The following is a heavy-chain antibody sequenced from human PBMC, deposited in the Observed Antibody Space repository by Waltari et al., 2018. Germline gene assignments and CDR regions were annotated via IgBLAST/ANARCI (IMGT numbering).Heavy chain of an antibody. Sequence: QVQLQESGPGLVKASQTLSLICAVSGGSIIRGDYYRTWIRQPPGKGLEWIGYIYYSGSTHYKPSLKSRVTISVDTSKNQFSLKLSSVTAADTAVYYCARGPMEDQLLGRGTFDIWGQGTVVTVSS. CDR2: IYYSGST. CDR3: ARGPMEDQLLGRGTFDI. D-gene: IGHD2-2*01. J-gene: IGHJ3*02. CDR1: GGSIIRGDYY. V-gene: IGHV4-30-4*08.